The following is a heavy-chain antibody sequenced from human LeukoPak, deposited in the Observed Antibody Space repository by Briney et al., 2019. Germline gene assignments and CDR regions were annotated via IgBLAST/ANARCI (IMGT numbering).Heavy chain of an antibody. CDR2: IYYTGRT. J-gene: IGHJ5*02. Sequence: PSETLSLTCTVSGGSISTYYWSWIRQSPGKGLEWIGCIYYTGRTNYNPSLKSRVTISLETSKNQFSLKLSSVTAADTAVYYCARGEARPDHWGQGTLVTVSS. D-gene: IGHD6-6*01. CDR1: GGSISTYY. CDR3: ARGEARPDH. V-gene: IGHV4-59*01.